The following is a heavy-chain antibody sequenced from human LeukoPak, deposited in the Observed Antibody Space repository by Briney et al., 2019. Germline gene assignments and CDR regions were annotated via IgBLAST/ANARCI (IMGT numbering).Heavy chain of an antibody. CDR3: AKGGVSDSGSWYGDYFDY. CDR2: VSSDRSKK. CDR1: GFTFSSYG. D-gene: IGHD6-13*01. J-gene: IGHJ4*02. V-gene: IGHV3-30*18. Sequence: GGSLRLSCEASGFTFSSYGMYWVRQAPGKGLEWVAVVSSDRSKKEYADSVRGRFTISRDNAKNTLFLQMNSLRADDTAVYYCAKGGVSDSGSWYGDYFDYWGQGTLVTVSS.